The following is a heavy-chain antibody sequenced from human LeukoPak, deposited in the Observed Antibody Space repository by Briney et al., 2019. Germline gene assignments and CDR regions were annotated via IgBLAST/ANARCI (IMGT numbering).Heavy chain of an antibody. CDR3: ARSEQWSGSKYYFDY. D-gene: IGHD1-26*01. CDR1: GGSISSYY. CDR2: IYYSGST. Sequence: SETLSLTCTVSGGSISSYYWSWIRQPPGKGLEWIGCIYYSGSTNYNPSLKSRVTTSVDTSKNQFSLKLGSVTAADTAVYYCARSEQWSGSKYYFDYWGQGTLVTVSS. V-gene: IGHV4-59*01. J-gene: IGHJ4*02.